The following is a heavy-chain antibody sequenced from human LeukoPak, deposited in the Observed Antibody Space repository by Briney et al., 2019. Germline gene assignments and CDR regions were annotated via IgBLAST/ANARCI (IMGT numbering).Heavy chain of an antibody. Sequence: GGSLRLSCVASGFSFSRYSLNWVRQALGKGPEWVSYISDSGRYKLYSDSVEGRFTISRDSANSSVLLHMSSLTAEDTAVYYCARAQEAVPGTTPLDPWGQGTLVIVSS. CDR1: GFSFSRYS. V-gene: IGHV3-21*04. J-gene: IGHJ5*02. D-gene: IGHD6-19*01. CDR3: ARAQEAVPGTTPLDP. CDR2: ISDSGRYK.